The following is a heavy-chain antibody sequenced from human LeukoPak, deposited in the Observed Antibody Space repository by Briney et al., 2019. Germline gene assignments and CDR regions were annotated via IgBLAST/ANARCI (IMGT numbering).Heavy chain of an antibody. CDR3: TRDEPGSSWFN. Sequence: GGSLRLSCAASGFTVRDYHMSWIRQAPGKGLELVSAIVGSSTHHADSVKGRFTISRDNFKNTLNLQMNSLGAEDSAIYYCTRDEPGSSWFNWGQGTLVTVSS. J-gene: IGHJ4*02. CDR1: GFTVRDYH. D-gene: IGHD6-19*01. V-gene: IGHV3-23*01. CDR2: IVGSST.